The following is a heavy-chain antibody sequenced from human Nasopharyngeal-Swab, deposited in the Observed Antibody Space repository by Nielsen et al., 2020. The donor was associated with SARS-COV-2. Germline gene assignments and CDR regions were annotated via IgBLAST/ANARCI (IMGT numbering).Heavy chain of an antibody. D-gene: IGHD6-19*01. V-gene: IGHV3-30*03. Sequence: GESLKISCAASGFTFSSYGMHWVRQAPGKGLEWVAVISYDGSNKYYADSAKGRFTISRDNSKNTLYLQMNSLRAEDTAVYYCARDKERAGYSSGWYGLGGQGTLVTVSS. CDR1: GFTFSSYG. J-gene: IGHJ4*02. CDR2: ISYDGSNK. CDR3: ARDKERAGYSSGWYGL.